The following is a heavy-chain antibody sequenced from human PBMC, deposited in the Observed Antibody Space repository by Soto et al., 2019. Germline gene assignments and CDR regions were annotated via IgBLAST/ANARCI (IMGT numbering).Heavy chain of an antibody. CDR1: GYSFTSYW. CDR2: IYPGDSDT. D-gene: IGHD3-10*01. Sequence: GESLKISCKGSGYSFTSYWIGWVRQMPGKGLEWMGIIYPGDSDTRYSPSFQGQVTISADKSISTAYLQWSSRKASDTAMYYCARQRGYYYGSGSYHPGPFDYWGQGTLVTVSS. J-gene: IGHJ4*02. V-gene: IGHV5-51*01. CDR3: ARQRGYYYGSGSYHPGPFDY.